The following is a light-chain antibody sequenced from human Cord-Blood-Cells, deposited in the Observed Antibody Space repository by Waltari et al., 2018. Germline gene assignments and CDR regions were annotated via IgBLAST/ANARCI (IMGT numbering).Light chain of an antibody. J-gene: IGKJ4*01. CDR3: QQYYSTPPT. CDR2: WAS. CDR1: QSVLYSSNNKKY. Sequence: DIVMTQSPDSLAVSLGERATINCKSSQSVLYSSNNKKYLAWYQQKPGQPPKLLISWASTRESGVPDRFSGSGSGTDFTLTISSLQAEDVAVYYCQQYYSTPPTFGGGTKVEIK. V-gene: IGKV4-1*01.